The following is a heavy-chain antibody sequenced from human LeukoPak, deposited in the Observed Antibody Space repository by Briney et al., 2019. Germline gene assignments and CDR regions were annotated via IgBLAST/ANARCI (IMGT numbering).Heavy chain of an antibody. CDR2: IKQDGGEK. J-gene: IGHJ6*04. D-gene: IGHD3-10*01. Sequence: GGSLRLSCAASGFTFSGYWMSWLRQAPGKGLEWVANIKQDGGEKNYVDSVKGRFTISRDDAKNSLYLQMNSLRAEDTTVYYCARDRGFGQADVWGKGTTVTVSS. V-gene: IGHV3-7*01. CDR1: GFTFSGYW. CDR3: ARDRGFGQADV.